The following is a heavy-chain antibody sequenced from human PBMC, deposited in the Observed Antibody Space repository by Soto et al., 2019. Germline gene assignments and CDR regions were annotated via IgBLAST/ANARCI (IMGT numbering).Heavy chain of an antibody. CDR2: ISYDGSNK. J-gene: IGHJ6*02. Sequence: QVQLVESGGGVVQPGRSLRLSCAASGFTFSSYAMHWVRQAPGKGLEWVAVISYDGSNKYYADSVKGRFTISRDNSKNTLYLQMNSLRAEDTAVYYCAREGLGQQGLDYYGMDVWGQGTTVTVSS. CDR1: GFTFSSYA. D-gene: IGHD3-16*01. V-gene: IGHV3-30-3*01. CDR3: AREGLGQQGLDYYGMDV.